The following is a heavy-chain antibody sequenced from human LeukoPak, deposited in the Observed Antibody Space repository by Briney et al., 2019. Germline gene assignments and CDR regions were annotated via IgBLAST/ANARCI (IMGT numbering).Heavy chain of an antibody. CDR2: IRSKTNSYAT. Sequence: GGSLRLSCAASGFTFSGSVMHWVRQASGKGLEWVGRIRSKTNSYATAYAASVKGRFTISRDDSKNTAYLQMNSLKTEDTAVYYCTTTTDDGFDIWGQGTMVTVSS. V-gene: IGHV3-73*01. CDR1: GFTFSGSV. D-gene: IGHD4-17*01. J-gene: IGHJ3*02. CDR3: TTTTDDGFDI.